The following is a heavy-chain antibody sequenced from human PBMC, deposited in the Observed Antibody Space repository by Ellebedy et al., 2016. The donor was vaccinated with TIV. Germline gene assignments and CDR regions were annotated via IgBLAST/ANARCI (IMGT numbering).Heavy chain of an antibody. Sequence: PGGSLRLSCAVSGFTFRDFWMHWVRQAPGKGLVWVSRINSDGGSTNYADSVKGRFTISRDNSKNTLYLQMNSLRVEDTARYYCASNVDTAKVRGNYWGQGTLVTVSS. J-gene: IGHJ4*02. CDR3: ASNVDTAKVRGNY. V-gene: IGHV3-74*01. CDR1: GFTFRDFW. CDR2: INSDGGST. D-gene: IGHD5-18*01.